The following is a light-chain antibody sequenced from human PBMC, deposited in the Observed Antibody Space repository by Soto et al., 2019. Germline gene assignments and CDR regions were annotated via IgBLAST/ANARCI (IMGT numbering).Light chain of an antibody. CDR1: QGISSY. J-gene: IGKJ1*01. V-gene: IGKV1-8*01. CDR2: AAS. Sequence: AIRMTQSPSSFSASTGDRVTITCRASQGISSYLAWYQQKPGKAPKLLIYAASTLQSGVPSRFSGSGSGTDFTLTIGCLQSEDVATYYFQQYYSYPWTFGQGTKVEIK. CDR3: QQYYSYPWT.